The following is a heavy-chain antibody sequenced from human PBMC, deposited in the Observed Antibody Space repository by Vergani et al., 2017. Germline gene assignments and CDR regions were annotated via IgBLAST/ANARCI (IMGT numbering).Heavy chain of an antibody. CDR1: GFSFSGNA. Sequence: EVQLLESGGGLAQPGGSLRLSCAASGFSFSGNAMSWVRQAPGKGLEWVSSISGNNDDVYYADSVKGRFTISRDNAKNSLYLDMSSLRAEDTAVYYCVRAVRVWRTWGQGTLVAVSS. CDR3: VRAVRVWRT. V-gene: IGHV3-21*01. CDR2: ISGNNDDV. D-gene: IGHD3-16*01. J-gene: IGHJ3*01.